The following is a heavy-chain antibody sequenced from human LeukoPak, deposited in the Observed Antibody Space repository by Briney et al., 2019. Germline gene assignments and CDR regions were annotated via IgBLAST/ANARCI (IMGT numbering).Heavy chain of an antibody. CDR2: ISAYNGNT. V-gene: IGHV1-18*01. J-gene: IGHJ4*02. CDR1: GYTFTSYG. CDR3: ARGLSPIGYCSSTSCLDVSFDY. D-gene: IGHD2-2*01. Sequence: ASVKVSCKASGYTFTSYGISWVRQAPGQGLEWMGWISAYNGNTNYAQKLQGRVTMTTDTSTSTAYMELRSLRSDDTAVYYCARGLSPIGYCSSTSCLDVSFDYWGQGTLVTVSS.